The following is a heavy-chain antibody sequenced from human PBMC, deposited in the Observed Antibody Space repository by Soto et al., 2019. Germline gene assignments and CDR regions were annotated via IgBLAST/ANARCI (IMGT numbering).Heavy chain of an antibody. Sequence: QVQLVQSGPEVKKPGASVKVSCEASGYTFTTSGISWVRQAPGQGLEWKGWISTYNGDTNSAQKFHGRVTMTADTPTGTVYMELMSLNSDDTAVYYCAREGSWPYYYYGLDVWGQGTTVTVSS. D-gene: IGHD1-26*01. J-gene: IGHJ6*02. V-gene: IGHV1-18*01. CDR1: GYTFTTSG. CDR2: ISTYNGDT. CDR3: AREGSWPYYYYGLDV.